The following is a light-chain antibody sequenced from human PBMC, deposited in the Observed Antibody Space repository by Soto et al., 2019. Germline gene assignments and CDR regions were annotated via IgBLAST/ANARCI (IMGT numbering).Light chain of an antibody. J-gene: IGKJ2*01. CDR1: QSVSSSY. CDR3: QQYGSSPMYT. Sequence: EIVLTQSPGTLSLSLGERDTLSCRASQSVSSSYLAWYQQKPGQAPRLLIYGASSRATGSPDRFSGSGSGGDLTLTISSLEPEDYAVYYCQQYGSSPMYTFGQGTKLEIK. V-gene: IGKV3-20*01. CDR2: GAS.